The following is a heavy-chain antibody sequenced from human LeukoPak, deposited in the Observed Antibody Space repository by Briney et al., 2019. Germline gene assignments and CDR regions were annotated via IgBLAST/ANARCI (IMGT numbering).Heavy chain of an antibody. Sequence: GGSLRLSCAASGFTLSSYAMSWVRQAPGKGLEWVSAISGSGGSTYYADSVKGRFTMTRDNSKNTLYLQMHSLRAEDTAVYYCAKVRFLEWLLYGDFDYWGQGTLVTVSS. V-gene: IGHV3-23*01. CDR1: GFTLSSYA. CDR3: AKVRFLEWLLYGDFDY. CDR2: ISGSGGST. D-gene: IGHD3-3*01. J-gene: IGHJ4*02.